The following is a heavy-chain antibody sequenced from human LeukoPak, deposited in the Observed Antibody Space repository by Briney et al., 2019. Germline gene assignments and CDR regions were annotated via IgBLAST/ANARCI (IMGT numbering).Heavy chain of an antibody. J-gene: IGHJ4*02. CDR2: ISGSGGST. V-gene: IGHV3-23*01. Sequence: PGGSLRLSCAASGFTFSCYAMSWVRQAPGKGLEWVSAISGSGGSTYYADSVKGRFTISRDNSKNTLYLQMNSLRAEDTAVYYCAKDERAAVDPSFDYWGQGTLVTVSS. CDR3: AKDERAAVDPSFDY. CDR1: GFTFSCYA. D-gene: IGHD6-13*01.